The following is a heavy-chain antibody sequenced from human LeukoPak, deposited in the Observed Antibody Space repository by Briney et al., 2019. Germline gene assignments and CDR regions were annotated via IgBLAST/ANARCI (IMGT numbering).Heavy chain of an antibody. Sequence: PSETLSLTCTVSGGSISSYYWSWIRQSPGKGLEWIGYIYHSGSTYYNPSLKSRVTISVDRSKNQFSLKLSSVTAADTAVYYCARDQLYPDCSGGSCYSAPYYFDYWGQGTLITVSS. D-gene: IGHD2-15*01. CDR2: IYHSGST. CDR1: GGSISSYY. CDR3: ARDQLYPDCSGGSCYSAPYYFDY. J-gene: IGHJ4*02. V-gene: IGHV4-30-2*06.